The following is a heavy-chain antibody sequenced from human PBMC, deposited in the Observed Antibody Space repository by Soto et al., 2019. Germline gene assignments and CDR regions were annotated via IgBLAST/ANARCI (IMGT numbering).Heavy chain of an antibody. CDR1: GGTFSSYA. Sequence: QVQLVQSGAEVKKPGSSVKVSCKASGGTFSSYAISWVRQAPGQGLEWMGGIIPIFGTANYAQKFQGRVTITADESTSTAYMELSSLRSEDTAVYYCARDRLVGALSGDAFDIWGQGTMVTVSS. CDR2: IIPIFGTA. CDR3: ARDRLVGALSGDAFDI. D-gene: IGHD1-26*01. J-gene: IGHJ3*02. V-gene: IGHV1-69*01.